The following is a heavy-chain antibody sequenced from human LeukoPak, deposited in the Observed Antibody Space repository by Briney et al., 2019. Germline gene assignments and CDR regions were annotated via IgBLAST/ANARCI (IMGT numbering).Heavy chain of an antibody. CDR3: ARITYYDILTGYSLAPFGI. D-gene: IGHD3-9*01. Sequence: SETLSLTCTVSGGSISSYYWSWIRQPPGKGLEWIGYIYYSGSTNYNPSLKSRVTISVDTSKNQFSLKLSSVTAADTAVYYCARITYYDILTGYSLAPFGIWGQGTMVTVSS. J-gene: IGHJ3*02. CDR2: IYYSGST. V-gene: IGHV4-59*01. CDR1: GGSISSYY.